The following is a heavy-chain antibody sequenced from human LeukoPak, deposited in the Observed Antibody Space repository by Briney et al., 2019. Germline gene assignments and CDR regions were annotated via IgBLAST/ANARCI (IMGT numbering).Heavy chain of an antibody. CDR1: GYTFTGYY. J-gene: IGHJ4*02. CDR2: INPNSGGT. D-gene: IGHD3-9*01. CDR3: ARGRYFDWLLWTY. V-gene: IGHV1-2*02. Sequence: ASVKVSCKASGYTFTGYYMHWVRQAPGQGLEWMGWINPNSGGTNYAQKFQGRVTMTRDTSTSTAYMELSGLRSDDTAVYYCARGRYFDWLLWTYWGQGTLVTVSS.